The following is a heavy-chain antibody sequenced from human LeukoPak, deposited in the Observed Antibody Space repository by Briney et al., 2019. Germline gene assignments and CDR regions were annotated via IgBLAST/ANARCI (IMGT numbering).Heavy chain of an antibody. D-gene: IGHD2/OR15-2a*01. CDR2: IYSGGST. J-gene: IGHJ6*03. CDR1: GFSVSGNY. Sequence: QPGGSLRLSCAASGFSVSGNYVSWVRQAPGKGLEWVSVIYSGGSTYYADSVKGRFTISRDNSKNTLYLQMNSLRAEDTAVYYCARGDFHYYYYMDVWGKGTTVTVSS. CDR3: ARGDFHYYYYMDV. V-gene: IGHV3-53*01.